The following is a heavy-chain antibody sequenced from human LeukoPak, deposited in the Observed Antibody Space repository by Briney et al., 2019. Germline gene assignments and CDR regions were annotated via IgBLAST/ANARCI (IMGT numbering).Heavy chain of an antibody. Sequence: GRSLRLSCAASGFTFSSYGMHWVRQAPGKGLEWVAVISYDGSNKYYADSVKGRFTISRDNSKYTLYLQMNSLRAEDTAVYYCAKRDCSSTSCCFLLHYYYYYGMDVWGQGTTVTVSS. CDR3: AKRDCSSTSCCFLLHYYYYYGMDV. V-gene: IGHV3-30*18. CDR1: GFTFSSYG. D-gene: IGHD2-2*01. J-gene: IGHJ6*02. CDR2: ISYDGSNK.